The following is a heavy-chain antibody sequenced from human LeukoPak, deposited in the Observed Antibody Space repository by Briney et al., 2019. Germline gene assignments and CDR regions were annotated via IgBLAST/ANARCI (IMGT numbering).Heavy chain of an antibody. CDR3: ASLEAPSLAAAGTGMHY. V-gene: IGHV4-39*07. Sequence: SATLSLTCTVSGGSISSSSYYWGWIRQPPGKGLEWIGSIYYSGSTYYNPSLKSRVTISVDTSKNQFSLKLSSVTAADTAVYYCASLEAPSLAAAGTGMHYWGQGTLVTVSS. J-gene: IGHJ4*02. CDR1: GGSISSSSYY. D-gene: IGHD6-13*01. CDR2: IYYSGST.